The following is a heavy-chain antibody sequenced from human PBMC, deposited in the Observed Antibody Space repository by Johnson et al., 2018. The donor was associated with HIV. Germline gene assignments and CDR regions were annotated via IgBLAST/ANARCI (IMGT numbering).Heavy chain of an antibody. CDR1: GFTFRDYG. CDR2: IPYDGSNK. V-gene: IGHV3-30*02. Sequence: QVQLVESGGGVVQPRGSLRLSCAASGFTFRDYGMHWVRQAPGKGLEWVAFIPYDGSNKYYADSVRGRFTISRDNSKNTRYLQMKSLRTEDTDVYYCAKERQLVRAFDIWGQGTMVTVSS. J-gene: IGHJ3*02. CDR3: AKERQLVRAFDI. D-gene: IGHD6-6*01.